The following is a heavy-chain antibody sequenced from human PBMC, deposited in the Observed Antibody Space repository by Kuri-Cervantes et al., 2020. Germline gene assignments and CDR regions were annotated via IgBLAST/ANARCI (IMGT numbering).Heavy chain of an antibody. Sequence: SETLSLTCAVYGGSFSGYYWSWIRQPPGKGLEWIGEINHSGSTNYNPSLKSRVTISVDTSKNQFSLKLSSVTAADTAVYYCARDDVCSGDSCYFRSYYYYGMDVWGQGTTVTVSS. CDR2: INHSGST. V-gene: IGHV4-34*01. CDR1: GGSFSGYY. J-gene: IGHJ6*02. CDR3: ARDDVCSGDSCYFRSYYYYGMDV. D-gene: IGHD2-15*01.